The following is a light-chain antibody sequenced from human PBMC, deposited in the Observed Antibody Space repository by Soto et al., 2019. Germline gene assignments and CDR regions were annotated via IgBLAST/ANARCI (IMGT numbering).Light chain of an antibody. CDR1: SSGVGGYSF. J-gene: IGLJ2*01. Sequence: QSALTQPPSASGSPEQSVTLSGTGASSGVGGYSFVSWYQHHPGRAPRLMISDVTQRPSGVPDRFSGSKSGNTASLTVSGLQVDDEAYYYCSSYAGSSIPVAFGGGTKLTVL. CDR2: DVT. CDR3: SSYAGSSIPVA. V-gene: IGLV2-8*01.